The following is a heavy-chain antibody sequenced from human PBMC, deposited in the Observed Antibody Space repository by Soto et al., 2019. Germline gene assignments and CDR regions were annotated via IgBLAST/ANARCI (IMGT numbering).Heavy chain of an antibody. Sequence: QVQLVQSGAEVKKPGSPVMVSCTASGDTFNFYTISWVRQVPGQGPEWMGRIIPMIGMSNYAQKFQGRVTIMTHKSTSTVYMNLSGLPSEDTAVYYCPINNGSGSTHFDYWGQGTLVTVSS. CDR1: GDTFNFYT. CDR3: PINNGSGSTHFDY. V-gene: IGHV1-69*02. CDR2: IIPMIGMS. J-gene: IGHJ4*02. D-gene: IGHD3-10*01.